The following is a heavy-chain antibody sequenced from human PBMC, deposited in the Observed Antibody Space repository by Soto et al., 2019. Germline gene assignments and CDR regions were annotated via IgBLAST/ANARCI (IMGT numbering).Heavy chain of an antibody. CDR1: GGSISSSSYY. CDR2: IYYSGST. CDR3: ARHTGIFGVVNTSDKQFDY. J-gene: IGHJ4*02. Sequence: SETLSLTCTVSGGSISSSSYYWGWIRQPPGKGLEWIGSIYYSGSTYYNPSLKSRVTISVDTSKNQFSLKLSSVTAADTAVYYCARHTGIFGVVNTSDKQFDYWGQGTLVTVSS. V-gene: IGHV4-39*01. D-gene: IGHD3-3*01.